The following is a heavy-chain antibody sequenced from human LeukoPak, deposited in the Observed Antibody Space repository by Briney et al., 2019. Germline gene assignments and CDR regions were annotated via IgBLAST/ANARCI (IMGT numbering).Heavy chain of an antibody. CDR2: FDPEDGET. Sequence: ASVKVSCKVSGYTLTELSMHWVRQAPGKGLEWMGGFDPEDGETIYAQKFQGWVTMTRDTSISTAYMELSRLRSDDTAVYYCARLTAAGPPNPDYWGQGTLVTVSS. CDR3: ARLTAAGPPNPDY. J-gene: IGHJ4*02. CDR1: GYTLTELS. V-gene: IGHV1-24*01. D-gene: IGHD6-13*01.